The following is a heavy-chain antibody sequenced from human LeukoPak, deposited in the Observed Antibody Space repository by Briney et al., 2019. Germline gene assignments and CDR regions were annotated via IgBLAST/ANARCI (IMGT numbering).Heavy chain of an antibody. CDR2: ISYDGSNK. CDR3: ARERGYSYGYGFDY. D-gene: IGHD5-18*01. CDR1: GFTFSSYA. Sequence: GGSLRLSCAASGFTFSSYAMHWVRQAPGKGLEWVAVISYDGSNKYYADSVKGRFTISRDNSKNTLYLQMNSLRAEDTAVYYCARERGYSYGYGFDYWGQGTLVTVSS. J-gene: IGHJ4*02. V-gene: IGHV3-30-3*01.